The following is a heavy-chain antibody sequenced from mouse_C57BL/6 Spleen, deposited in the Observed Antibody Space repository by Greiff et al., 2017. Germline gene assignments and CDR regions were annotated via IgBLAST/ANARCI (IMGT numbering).Heavy chain of an antibody. V-gene: IGHV2-9-1*01. D-gene: IGHD2-3*01. CDR2: IWTGGGT. J-gene: IGHJ4*01. CDR3: ARWLLYAMDY. Sequence: VQLQQSGPGLVAPSPSLSITCTVSGFSLTSYAISWVRQPPGKGLEWLGVIWTGGGTNYNSALKSRLSISKDNSKSQFFLKMNSLQTDDTARYYCARWLLYAMDYWGQGTSVTVSS. CDR1: GFSLTSYA.